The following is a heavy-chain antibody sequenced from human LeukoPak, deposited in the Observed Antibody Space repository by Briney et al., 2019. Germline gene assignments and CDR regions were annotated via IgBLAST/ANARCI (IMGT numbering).Heavy chain of an antibody. CDR3: ARDLYYYDSSGRLYYYYGMDV. Sequence: SETLSLTCTVSGGSISDNYWSWIRQPPGKGLEWIGYIYYSGSTNDNPSLKSRVTISVDTSKNQFSLKLSSLTAADTAVYYCARDLYYYDSSGRLYYYYGMDVWGQGTTVTVSS. CDR1: GGSISDNY. CDR2: IYYSGST. V-gene: IGHV4-59*01. D-gene: IGHD3-22*01. J-gene: IGHJ6*02.